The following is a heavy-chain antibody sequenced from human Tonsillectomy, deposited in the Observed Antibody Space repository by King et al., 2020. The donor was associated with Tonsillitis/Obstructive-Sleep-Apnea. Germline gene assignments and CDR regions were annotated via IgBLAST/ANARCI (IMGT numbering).Heavy chain of an antibody. V-gene: IGHV2-5*02. CDR1: GFSLSTSGVG. J-gene: IGHJ3*02. CDR2: IYWDDDK. D-gene: IGHD1-14*01. Sequence: TLKESGPTLVKPTQTLTLTCTFSGFSLSTSGVGVGWIRQPPGKALEWLALIYWDDDKRYSPSLKSRLTITKDPSKNQVVLTMTNMDPVDTATYYCAQYDPDDAFDIWGQGTMVTVSS. CDR3: AQYDPDDAFDI.